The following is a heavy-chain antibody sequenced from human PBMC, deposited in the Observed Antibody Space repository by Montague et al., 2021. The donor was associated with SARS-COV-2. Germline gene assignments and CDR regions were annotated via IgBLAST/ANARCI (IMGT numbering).Heavy chain of an antibody. V-gene: IGHV3-30-3*01. CDR3: ARDRGMITFGGVIVIDGMDV. J-gene: IGHJ6*02. CDR2: ISYDGSNK. D-gene: IGHD3-16*02. CDR1: GFTFSSYA. Sequence: SLRLSCAASGFTFSSYAMHWVRQAPGKGLEWVAVISYDGSNKYYADSVKGRFTISRDNSKNTLYLRTNSLRAEDTAVYYCARDRGMITFGGVIVIDGMDVWGQGTTVTVSS.